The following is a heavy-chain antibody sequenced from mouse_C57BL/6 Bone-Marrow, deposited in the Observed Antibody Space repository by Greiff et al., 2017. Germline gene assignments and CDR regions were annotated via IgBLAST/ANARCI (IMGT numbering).Heavy chain of an antibody. Sequence: VQLQQPGPVLVKPGASVKMSCKASGYTFTDYYMNWVKQSPGQSLEWIGVINPYNGCTSYNQKFKGKATLTVDKSSSTAYMELNSLTSGDSAVYYCAKYYCSIFYYWNCDVWGTGTTLTVSS. CDR1: GYTFTDYY. CDR3: AKYYCSIFYYWNCDV. V-gene: IGHV1-19*01. J-gene: IGHJ1*03. CDR2: INPYNGCT. D-gene: IGHD1-1*01.